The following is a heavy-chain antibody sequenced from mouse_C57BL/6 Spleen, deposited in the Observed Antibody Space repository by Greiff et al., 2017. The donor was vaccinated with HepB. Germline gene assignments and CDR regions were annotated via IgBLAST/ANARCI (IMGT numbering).Heavy chain of an antibody. D-gene: IGHD2-1*01. J-gene: IGHJ4*01. Sequence: VMLVESGPGLVAPSQSLSITCTASGFSLTSYAISWVRQPPGKGLEWLGVIWPGGGKNYNSALKSRLSISKDNSKSQFFLKMNSLQTDDTARYYCARTRGYYGNYANYAMDYWGQGTSVTVSS. CDR2: IWPGGGK. CDR3: ARTRGYYGNYANYAMDY. CDR1: GFSLTSYA. V-gene: IGHV2-9-1*01.